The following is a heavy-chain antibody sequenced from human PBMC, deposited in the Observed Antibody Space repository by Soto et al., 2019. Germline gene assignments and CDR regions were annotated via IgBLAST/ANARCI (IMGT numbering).Heavy chain of an antibody. CDR3: ARGVGYSSSWYRLDAFDI. CDR1: GFTFSSYS. V-gene: IGHV3-48*04. CDR2: ISSSSSTI. Sequence: PGGSLRLSCAASGFTFSSYSMNWVRQAPGKGLEWVSYISSSSSTIYYADSVKGRFTISRDNAKNSLYLQMNSLRAEDTAVYYCARGVGYSSSWYRLDAFDIWGQGTMVTVSS. D-gene: IGHD6-13*01. J-gene: IGHJ3*02.